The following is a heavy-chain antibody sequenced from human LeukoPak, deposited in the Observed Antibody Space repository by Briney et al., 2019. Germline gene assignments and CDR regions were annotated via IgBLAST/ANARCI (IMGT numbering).Heavy chain of an antibody. CDR3: ARGVQYYYGSGTYYYYMDV. CDR2: IYSSGST. D-gene: IGHD3-10*01. CDR1: GDSISSFY. V-gene: IGHV4-4*07. Sequence: SETLSLTCTVSGDSISSFYWSWIRQPAGKGLEWIGRIYSSGSTNYNLSLESRVTMPVDTSKIQLSLKLSSVTAADTAVYYCARGVQYYYGSGTYYYYMDVWGKGTTVTISS. J-gene: IGHJ6*03.